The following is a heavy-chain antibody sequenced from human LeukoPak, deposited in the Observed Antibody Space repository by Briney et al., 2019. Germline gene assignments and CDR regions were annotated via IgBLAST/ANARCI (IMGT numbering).Heavy chain of an antibody. CDR2: IVGSST. Sequence: GGSLRLSCAASGFTVRDYHMSWIRQAPGKGLELVSAIVGSSTHHADSVKGRFTISRDNFKNTLNLQMNSLRAEDSAIYYCTRDELGSSWFNWGQGTLVTVSS. D-gene: IGHD6-19*01. CDR3: TRDELGSSWFN. J-gene: IGHJ4*02. V-gene: IGHV3-23*01. CDR1: GFTVRDYH.